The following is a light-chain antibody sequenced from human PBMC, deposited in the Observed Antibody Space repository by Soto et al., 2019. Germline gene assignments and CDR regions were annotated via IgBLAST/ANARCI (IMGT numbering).Light chain of an antibody. CDR2: KAS. CDR1: QSISSY. J-gene: IGKJ1*01. CDR3: QLHNIYSEA. Sequence: IKVTRSRSTLSASVEDSVTMSCLASQSISSYLNWYQQKPGKAPKLLIYKASTLKSGVPSRFSGSGSGTEFTLIISSLQPDDFATYYCQLHNIYSEAFGQGTKVDIK. V-gene: IGKV1-5*03.